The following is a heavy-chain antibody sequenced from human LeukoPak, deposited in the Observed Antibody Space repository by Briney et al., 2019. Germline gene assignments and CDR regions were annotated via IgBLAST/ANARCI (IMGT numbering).Heavy chain of an antibody. J-gene: IGHJ1*01. CDR2: IYYSGST. CDR1: GGSISSSSYY. V-gene: IGHV4-39*07. D-gene: IGHD6-19*01. Sequence: SETLSLTCTVSGGSISSSSYYWGWIRQPPGKGLEWIGSIYYSGSTYYNPSLKSRVTISLDRSKNQFSLQLSSVTAADTAVYYCARVYSSGSRAFQHWGQGTLVTVSS. CDR3: ARVYSSGSRAFQH.